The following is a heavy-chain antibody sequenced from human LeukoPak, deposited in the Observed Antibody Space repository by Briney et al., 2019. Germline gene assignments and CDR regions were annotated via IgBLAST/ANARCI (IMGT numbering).Heavy chain of an antibody. Sequence: GGSLRLSCAASGFTFSSYAMNWVRQAPGKGLEWVSAISGSGGSTYYADSVKGRFTISRDNSKNTLYLQMNSLRAEDTAVYYCANSPGIAAAASFDYWGQGTLVTVSS. CDR2: ISGSGGST. CDR3: ANSPGIAAAASFDY. D-gene: IGHD6-13*01. V-gene: IGHV3-23*01. J-gene: IGHJ4*02. CDR1: GFTFSSYA.